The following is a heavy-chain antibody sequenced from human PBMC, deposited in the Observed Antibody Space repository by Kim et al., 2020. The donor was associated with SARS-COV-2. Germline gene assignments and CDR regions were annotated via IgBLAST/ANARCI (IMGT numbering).Heavy chain of an antibody. CDR2: MDGSRATGI. CDR1: GFSFSVYA. CDR3: TKWDWGTGDVVISY. V-gene: IGHV3-23*01. D-gene: IGHD7-27*01. Sequence: GGSLRLSCAASGFSFSVYAMHWVRQAPGKGLEWVSGMDGSRATGIFYADSVRGRFTISRDNSKNTLYLQMNSLSAEDTAVYHCTKWDWGTGDVVISYWG. J-gene: IGHJ4*01.